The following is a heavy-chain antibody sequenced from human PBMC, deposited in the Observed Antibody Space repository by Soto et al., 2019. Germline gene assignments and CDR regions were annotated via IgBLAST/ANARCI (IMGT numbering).Heavy chain of an antibody. J-gene: IGHJ4*02. CDR3: AHNICEGSGSVY. CDR1: GFSLNNRGVG. D-gene: IGHD3-10*01. V-gene: IGHV2-5*02. Sequence: QITLKESGPTLVKPTQTLTLTCAFSGFSLNNRGVGVGWIRQPPGKALKWLALIYLDNEKRYSPSLKSRLTITKDTPKNHVVLMMTDMDPVDTATYYCAHNICEGSGSVYWGQGTLVTVSS. CDR2: IYLDNEK.